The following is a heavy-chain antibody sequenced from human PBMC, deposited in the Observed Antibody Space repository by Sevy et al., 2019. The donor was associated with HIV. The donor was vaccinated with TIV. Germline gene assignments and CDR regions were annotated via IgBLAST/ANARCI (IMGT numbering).Heavy chain of an antibody. Sequence: GGSLRLSCAASGFTVSGNYMSWVRQTPGMGLEWVSGIFSGGNTHFADSVKGRFTISRDNSKNTLSLQMNSLSAEDTAVYYCARAVEDYSDSSAWDWYFDLWGRRTLVTVSS. CDR3: ARAVEDYSDSSAWDWYFDL. D-gene: IGHD3-22*01. CDR1: GFTVSGNY. V-gene: IGHV3-66*01. CDR2: IFSGGNT. J-gene: IGHJ2*01.